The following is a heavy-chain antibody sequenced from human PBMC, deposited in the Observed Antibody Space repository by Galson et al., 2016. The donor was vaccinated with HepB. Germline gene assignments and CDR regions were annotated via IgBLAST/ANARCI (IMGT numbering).Heavy chain of an antibody. CDR2: IYYSGNT. CDR3: AREDYSILTGYTEDAFAI. Sequence: ETLSLTCSVSGGSINAYYWSWIRQPPGKGLEWIGYIYYSGNTTYNPPLKSRVTISVDTSKNQFPLKLSSVTAAVTAVYYCAREDYSILTGYTEDAFAIWGQGTVVTVSS. CDR1: GGSINAYY. V-gene: IGHV4-59*01. D-gene: IGHD3-9*01. J-gene: IGHJ3*02.